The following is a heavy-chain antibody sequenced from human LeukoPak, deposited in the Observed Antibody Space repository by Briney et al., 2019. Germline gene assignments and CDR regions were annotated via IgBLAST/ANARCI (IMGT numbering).Heavy chain of an antibody. CDR3: ARDRGRGFFGGMVDAFDI. CDR1: GASISSGSYY. J-gene: IGHJ3*02. D-gene: IGHD3-3*01. CDR2: IYTSGST. Sequence: SQTLSLTCTVSGASISSGSYYWSWIRQPAGKGLEWIGRIYTSGSTTYNPSLKSRVTISVDTSKNQFSLKLSSVTAADTAVYYCARDRGRGFFGGMVDAFDIWGQGTMVTVSS. V-gene: IGHV4-61*02.